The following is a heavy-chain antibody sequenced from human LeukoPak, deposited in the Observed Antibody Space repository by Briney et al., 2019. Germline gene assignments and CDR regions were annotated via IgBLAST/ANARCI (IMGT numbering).Heavy chain of an antibody. J-gene: IGHJ4*02. V-gene: IGHV3-23*01. CDR3: AKGMGGVSWTSFEY. CDR2: ISGSGANT. Sequence: GGSLRLSCAASGFTFTTMRWVRQAPGKGLEWVSSISGSGANTYYADSVKGRFTISRDNSKNTVDLQMNSLRAEDTAVYYCAKGMGGVSWTSFEYWGQGTLVTVSS. CDR1: GFTFTT. D-gene: IGHD2-8*02.